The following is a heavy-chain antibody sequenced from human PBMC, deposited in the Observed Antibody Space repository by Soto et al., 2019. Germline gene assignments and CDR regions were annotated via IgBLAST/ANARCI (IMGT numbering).Heavy chain of an antibody. Sequence: QITLMESGPTRVKPTQTLTLTCTFSGFSLTTSGVGVGWIRKTPGKALEWLAVIYWDDDKRYSPSLKSRLTIPKDTSKNQVVLTMAYMDPVDTATYFCAHRGYMSGNWDQGYFDYWGQGTLVTVSS. CDR2: IYWDDDK. J-gene: IGHJ4*02. V-gene: IGHV2-5*02. D-gene: IGHD7-27*01. CDR1: GFSLTTSGVG. CDR3: AHRGYMSGNWDQGYFDY.